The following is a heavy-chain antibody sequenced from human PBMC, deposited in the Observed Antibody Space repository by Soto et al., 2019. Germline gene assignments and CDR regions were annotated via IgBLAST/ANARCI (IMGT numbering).Heavy chain of an antibody. Sequence: QVQLVESGGGVVQPGRSLRLSCAASGFAFSSYGMHWVRQAPGKGLEWVAVKWYDGSNERYADSVKGRFTISRDNSKNTLYLQMDSLRAEDTAVYHCARDFTVGAIYSGVHYYAMDVWGQGTTVTVSS. J-gene: IGHJ6*01. CDR2: KWYDGSNE. CDR3: ARDFTVGAIYSGVHYYAMDV. D-gene: IGHD1-26*01. V-gene: IGHV3-33*01. CDR1: GFAFSSYG.